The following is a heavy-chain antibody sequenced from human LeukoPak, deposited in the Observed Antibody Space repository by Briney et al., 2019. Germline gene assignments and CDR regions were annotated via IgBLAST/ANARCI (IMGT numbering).Heavy chain of an antibody. J-gene: IGHJ3*02. D-gene: IGHD2-15*01. V-gene: IGHV4-30-4*01. CDR2: IYDSGST. CDR1: GASIRSGDYY. Sequence: SGTLSLTCTVSGASIRSGDYYWSWIRQPPGKGLEWIGYIYDSGSTYYNPSLKSRITISVDTSENRFSLKLSSVTATDTAVYYCARDCSGGSCYGAFDIWGQGTMVTVSS. CDR3: ARDCSGGSCYGAFDI.